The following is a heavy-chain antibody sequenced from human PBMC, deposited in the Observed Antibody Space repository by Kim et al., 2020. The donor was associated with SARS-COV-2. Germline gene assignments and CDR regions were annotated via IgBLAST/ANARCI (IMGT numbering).Heavy chain of an antibody. CDR1: GGSISSSSYY. CDR2: IYYSGST. J-gene: IGHJ5*02. V-gene: IGHV4-39*01. D-gene: IGHD2-21*02. CDR3: ARHVPGVVTAIEWFDP. Sequence: SETLSLTCTVSGGSISSSSYYWGWIRQPPGKGLEWIGSIYYSGSTYYNPSLKSRVTISVDTSKNQFSLKLSSVTAADTAVYYCARHVPGVVTAIEWFDPWGQGTLVTVSS.